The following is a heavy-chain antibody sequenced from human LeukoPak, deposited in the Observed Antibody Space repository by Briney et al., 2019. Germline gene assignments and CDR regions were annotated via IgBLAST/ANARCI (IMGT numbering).Heavy chain of an antibody. CDR3: ARGLGYYYDSSGYFGWFDP. V-gene: IGHV4-59*01. CDR1: GGSITNYY. Sequence: SETLSLTCTVSGGSITNYYWTWIRQPPGKGLEWIGYIYYSGSTNYNPSLKSRVTISVDTSKNQFSLKLSSVTAADTAVYYCARGLGYYYDSSGYFGWFDPWGQGTLVTVSS. J-gene: IGHJ5*02. D-gene: IGHD3-22*01. CDR2: IYYSGST.